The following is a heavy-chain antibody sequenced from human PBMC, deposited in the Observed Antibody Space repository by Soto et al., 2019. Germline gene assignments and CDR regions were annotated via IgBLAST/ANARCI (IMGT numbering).Heavy chain of an antibody. D-gene: IGHD3-16*01. CDR3: ARDLGQGSPRSP. CDR2: ISSYNGNT. CDR1: GYTFTSYG. Sequence: ASVKVSCKASGYTFTSYGISWVRQAPGQGLEWMGWISSYNGNTNYAQKLQARVTMTTDTSTSTAYMELRSLRSDDTAVYYCARDLGQGSPRSPWGQGTLVTVSS. V-gene: IGHV1-18*01. J-gene: IGHJ5*02.